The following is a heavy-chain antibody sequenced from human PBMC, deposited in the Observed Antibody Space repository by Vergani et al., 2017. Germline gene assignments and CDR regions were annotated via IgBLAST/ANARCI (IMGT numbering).Heavy chain of an antibody. CDR2: IRYDGSNP. CDR3: AKKGGSLYYYAVAV. Sequence: QEQLLQSGGGVVQPGGSLRLSCIGSGYTFGHFDMHWVRQAPGKGLAWVAFIRYDGSNPQYIDSVKGRFTISRDNSKDTLFLQMNGLRPEDTGTYFCAKKGGSLYYYAVAVWGQGTTITVSS. J-gene: IGHJ6*02. D-gene: IGHD1-26*01. CDR1: GYTFGHFD. V-gene: IGHV3-30*02.